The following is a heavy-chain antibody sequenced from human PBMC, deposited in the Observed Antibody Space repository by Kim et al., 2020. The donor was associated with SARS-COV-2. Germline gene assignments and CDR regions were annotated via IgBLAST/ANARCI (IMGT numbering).Heavy chain of an antibody. CDR2: ISYDGSNK. CDR3: AKVPVYCSGGGSYSTFDY. D-gene: IGHD2-15*01. Sequence: GGSLRLSCAASGFTFSSYGMHWVRQAPGKGLEWVAVISYDGSNKYYADSVKGRFTISRDNSKNTLYLQMNSLRAEDTAVYYCAKVPVYCSGGGSYSTFDYWGQGTLVTVSS. V-gene: IGHV3-30*18. J-gene: IGHJ4*02. CDR1: GFTFSSYG.